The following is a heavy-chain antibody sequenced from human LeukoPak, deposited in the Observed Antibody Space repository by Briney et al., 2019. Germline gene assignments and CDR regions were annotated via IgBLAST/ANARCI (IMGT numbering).Heavy chain of an antibody. D-gene: IGHD4-23*01. CDR2: TVPLSGTA. CDR1: GFTFTDYY. J-gene: IGHJ1*01. Sequence: ASVKVSCKSSGFTFTDYYIHWVRQAPGQRLEWMGGTVPLSGTAVYAEKFLGRVTITTDALTSTAYMELSSLTFEDTAMYYCATYGGNTAEYFQHWGQGALVTVSP. V-gene: IGHV1-69*05. CDR3: ATYGGNTAEYFQH.